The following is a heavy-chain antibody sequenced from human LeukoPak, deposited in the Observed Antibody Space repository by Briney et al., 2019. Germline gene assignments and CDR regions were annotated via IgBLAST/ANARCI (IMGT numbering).Heavy chain of an antibody. D-gene: IGHD2-15*01. Sequence: GGSLRLSCAASGFTFSSYSMNWVRQAPGKGLEWVSYISSSSSYIYYADSVKGRFTISRDNAKNSLYLQMNSLRAEDTAVYYCARGYCSGGSCYSDYYYYYMDVWGKGTTVTVSS. V-gene: IGHV3-21*05. J-gene: IGHJ6*03. CDR1: GFTFSSYS. CDR3: ARGYCSGGSCYSDYYYYYMDV. CDR2: ISSSSSYI.